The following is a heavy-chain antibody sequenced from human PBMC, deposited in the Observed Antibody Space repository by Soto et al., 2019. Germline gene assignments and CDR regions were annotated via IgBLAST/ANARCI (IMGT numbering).Heavy chain of an antibody. D-gene: IGHD3-10*01. J-gene: IGHJ5*02. CDR3: ARGPYSYPSGSHNWFDP. CDR1: GGSFRGYY. CDR2: INHSGST. Sequence: LSLTCAVYGGSFRGYYWSWIRQPPGKGLEWIGEINHSGSTNYNPSLKSRVTISVDTSKNQFSLKLSSVTAADTAVYYCARGPYSYPSGSHNWFDPCGQGTLVTVSS. V-gene: IGHV4-34*01.